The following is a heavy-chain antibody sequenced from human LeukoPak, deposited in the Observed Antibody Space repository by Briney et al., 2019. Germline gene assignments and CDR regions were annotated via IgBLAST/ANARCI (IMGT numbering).Heavy chain of an antibody. V-gene: IGHV3-30*04. CDR3: ARGWQWLSY. D-gene: IGHD6-19*01. CDR1: GFTFSSYA. CDR2: ISYDGSNK. Sequence: GGSLRLSCAASGFTFSSYAMHWVRQAPGKGLEWVAVISYDGSNKYYADSVKGRFTISRDNSKNTLYLQMNSLRAEDTAVYYCARGWQWLSYWGQGTLVTVSS. J-gene: IGHJ4*02.